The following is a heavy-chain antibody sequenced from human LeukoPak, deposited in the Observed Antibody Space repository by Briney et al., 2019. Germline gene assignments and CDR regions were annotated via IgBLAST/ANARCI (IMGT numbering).Heavy chain of an antibody. CDR2: IYYSGST. J-gene: IGHJ4*02. CDR1: GGSISSSSYY. Sequence: RTSETLSLTCTVSGGSISSSSYYWGWIRQPPGKGLEWIGSIYYSGSTYYNPSLKSRVTISGDTSKNHFSLKLSSVTAADTAVYYCARSQGWFGKLLLRYWGQGTLVTVSS. V-gene: IGHV4-39*02. D-gene: IGHD3-10*01. CDR3: ARSQGWFGKLLLRY.